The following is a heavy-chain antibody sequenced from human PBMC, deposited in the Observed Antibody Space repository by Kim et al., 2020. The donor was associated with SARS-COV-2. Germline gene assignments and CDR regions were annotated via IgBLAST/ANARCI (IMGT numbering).Heavy chain of an antibody. V-gene: IGHV3-33*06. CDR3: AKGLYCGGDCYSSYFQH. CDR1: GFTFSSYG. Sequence: GGSLRLSCAASGFTFSSYGMHWVRQAPGKGLEWVAVIWYDGSNKYYADSVKGRFTISRDNSKNTLYLQMNSLRAEDTAVYYCAKGLYCGGDCYSSYFQHWGQGTLVTVSS. J-gene: IGHJ1*01. CDR2: IWYDGSNK. D-gene: IGHD2-21*02.